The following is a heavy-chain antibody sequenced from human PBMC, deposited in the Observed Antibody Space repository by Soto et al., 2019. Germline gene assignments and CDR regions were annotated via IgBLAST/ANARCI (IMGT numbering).Heavy chain of an antibody. CDR1: GGSISSGGYY. Sequence: QVQLQESGPGLVKPSQTLSLACTVSGGSISSGGYYWSWIRQHPGKGLEWIGYIYYLGSTYYNPSLKSRVTISVDTSKKQFSLKLSSGTAADTAVYYCARFYMVRGVMSAFDIWGQGTMVTVSS. J-gene: IGHJ3*02. CDR2: IYYLGST. D-gene: IGHD3-10*01. V-gene: IGHV4-31*03. CDR3: ARFYMVRGVMSAFDI.